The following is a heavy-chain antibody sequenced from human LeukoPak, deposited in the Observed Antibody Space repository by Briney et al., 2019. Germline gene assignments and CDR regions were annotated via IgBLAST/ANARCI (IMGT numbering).Heavy chain of an antibody. CDR3: ARVYSSGWFDAFDI. CDR1: GFTFSYYS. D-gene: IGHD6-19*01. CDR2: ISTSNSTI. V-gene: IGHV3-48*01. Sequence: GGSLRLSCAASGFTFSYYSMNWVRQAPGKGLEWVSYISTSNSTIYYADSVKGRFTISRDNGKNSLYLQMNSLRAEDTAVYYCARVYSSGWFDAFDIWGQGTMVTVSS. J-gene: IGHJ3*02.